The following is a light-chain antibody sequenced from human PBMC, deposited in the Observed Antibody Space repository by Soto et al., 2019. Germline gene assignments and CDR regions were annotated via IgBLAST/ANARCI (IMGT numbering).Light chain of an antibody. CDR1: QSVSSSY. CDR2: GTS. CDR3: QQYGSFWT. V-gene: IGKV3-20*01. Sequence: EIVLTQSPGTLSLSPGERATLSCRARQSVSSSYLAWYQQKPAQAPRLLIYGTSSRATGIPDRFTGSGSGTDFTLTISRLETEDFAVYYCQQYGSFWTFGQGTKVDIK. J-gene: IGKJ1*01.